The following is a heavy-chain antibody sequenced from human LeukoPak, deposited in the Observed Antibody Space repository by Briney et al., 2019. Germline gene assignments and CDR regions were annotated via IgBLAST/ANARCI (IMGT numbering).Heavy chain of an antibody. CDR3: ANHTGHFDY. CDR1: GASFSGYY. Sequence: SHSLSLAWAVDGASFSGYYWRCIRQPPRKGLGWIGEIDLSGTTNYNPSLKSRASLSVNTSKNHFSRKLSSMTAADTAVYYCANHTGHFDYWGQGTLVTVPS. V-gene: IGHV4-34*01. J-gene: IGHJ4*02. CDR2: IDLSGTT. D-gene: IGHD1-14*01.